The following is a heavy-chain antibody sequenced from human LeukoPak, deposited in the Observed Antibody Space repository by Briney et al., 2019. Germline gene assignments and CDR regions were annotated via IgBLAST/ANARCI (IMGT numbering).Heavy chain of an antibody. CDR2: IYYSGST. J-gene: IGHJ4*02. CDR3: ASTYYYDSSGYFPFDY. Sequence: PSETLSLTCTVSGASITNYDWTWIRQPPGKGLEWFGYIYYSGSTNYNPSLKSRVTISVDTSKNKFSLKLSSWTAADTAVYYCASTYYYDSSGYFPFDYWGQGTLVTVSS. D-gene: IGHD3-22*01. CDR1: GASITNYD. V-gene: IGHV4-59*08.